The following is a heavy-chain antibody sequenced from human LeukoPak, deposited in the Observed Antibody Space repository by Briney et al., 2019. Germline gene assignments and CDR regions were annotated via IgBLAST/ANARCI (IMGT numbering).Heavy chain of an antibody. Sequence: PRGSLRLSRAASGFTFSDYYMTWIRQAPGKGLEWVSYISTGNIIYYADSVKCRFTISRDNAKNSLYLQVSSLRAEDTAVYYCARDRTTYSSSSFDYWGQGTLVTVSS. CDR1: GFTFSDYY. D-gene: IGHD6-6*01. CDR3: ARDRTTYSSSSFDY. V-gene: IGHV3-11*01. J-gene: IGHJ4*02. CDR2: ISTGNII.